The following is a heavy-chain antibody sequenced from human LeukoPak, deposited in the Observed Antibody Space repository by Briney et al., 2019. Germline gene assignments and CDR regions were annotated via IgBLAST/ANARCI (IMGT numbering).Heavy chain of an antibody. Sequence: SETLSLTCSVSGASVTSGGFYWGWLRQSPGKGLEWIATIYYTGSTYYDPSLKSRVTISMDTSKNQFSLNVRPVSAADTAVYYCARHSGSGSLSRPFDPWGQGTLVTVTS. CDR3: ARHSGSGSLSRPFDP. D-gene: IGHD3-10*01. CDR2: IYYTGST. CDR1: GASVTSGGFY. J-gene: IGHJ5*02. V-gene: IGHV4-39*01.